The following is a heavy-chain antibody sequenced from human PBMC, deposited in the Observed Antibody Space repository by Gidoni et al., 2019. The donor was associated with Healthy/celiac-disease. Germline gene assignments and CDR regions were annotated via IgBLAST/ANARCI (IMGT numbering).Heavy chain of an antibody. V-gene: IGHV3-33*01. CDR3: ARSDSSGYSHSLY. CDR1: GFTFSSYG. CDR2: IWYDGSNK. Sequence: QVQLVESGGGVVQPGRSLRLSCAASGFTFSSYGMHWVRQAPGKGLGWVAVIWYDGSNKYYADSVKGRFTISRDNSKNTLYLQMNSLRAEDTAVYYCARSDSSGYSHSLYWGQGTLVTVSS. D-gene: IGHD3-22*01. J-gene: IGHJ4*02.